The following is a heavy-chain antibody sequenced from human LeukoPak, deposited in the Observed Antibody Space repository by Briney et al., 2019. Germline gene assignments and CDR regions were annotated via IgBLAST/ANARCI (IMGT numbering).Heavy chain of an antibody. CDR1: GVSISPYY. J-gene: IGHJ3*01. D-gene: IGHD3-3*01. Sequence: SETLSLTCAVSGVSISPYYWAWIRQPPGKGLEWIGYIHTSGSNNQYPSLKSRATISVDKSKTHFSLRLTSVTAADTAVYYCARLSAAVHLGAFDLWGQGTMVTVSS. V-gene: IGHV4-4*09. CDR3: ARLSAAVHLGAFDL. CDR2: IHTSGSN.